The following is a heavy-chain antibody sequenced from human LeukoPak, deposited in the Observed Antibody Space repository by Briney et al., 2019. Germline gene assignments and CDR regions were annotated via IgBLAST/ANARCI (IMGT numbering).Heavy chain of an antibody. V-gene: IGHV3-21*01. CDR1: GFTLSSYS. J-gene: IGHJ4*02. Sequence: GGSLRLSCAASGFTLSSYSMNWVRQAPGKGLEWVSSISSSSSYIYYADSVKGRFTISRDNAKNSLYLQMNSLRAEDTAVYYCAHSSYSSSWLFDYWGQGTLVTVSS. CDR2: ISSSSSYI. D-gene: IGHD6-13*01. CDR3: AHSSYSSSWLFDY.